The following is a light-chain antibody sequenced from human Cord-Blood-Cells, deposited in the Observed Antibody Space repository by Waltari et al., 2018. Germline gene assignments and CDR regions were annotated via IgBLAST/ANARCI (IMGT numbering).Light chain of an antibody. CDR2: DGS. CDR3: SSYTSSSTWV. Sequence: QSALTQPASVAGSPGQSITISCTVTSGDVGGYNYVSWYQQHPGKAPKLMIYDGSNRPSGVSNRFSGSKSGNTASLTISGLQAEDEADYYCSSYTSSSTWVFGGGTKLTVL. CDR1: SGDVGGYNY. V-gene: IGLV2-14*03. J-gene: IGLJ3*02.